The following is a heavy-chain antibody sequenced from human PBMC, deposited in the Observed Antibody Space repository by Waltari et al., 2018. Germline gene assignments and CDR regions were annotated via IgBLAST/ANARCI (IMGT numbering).Heavy chain of an antibody. J-gene: IGHJ4*02. D-gene: IGHD3-3*01. Sequence: QVQLQESGPGLVKPSETLSLTCAVSGYSISSGYYWGWIRQPPGKGLEWIGSIYHSGSTYYTPSLKSRVTISVDTSKNQFSLKLSSVTAADTAVYYCARLYDFWSGYPDWGQGTLVTVSS. V-gene: IGHV4-38-2*01. CDR1: GYSISSGYY. CDR3: ARLYDFWSGYPD. CDR2: IYHSGST.